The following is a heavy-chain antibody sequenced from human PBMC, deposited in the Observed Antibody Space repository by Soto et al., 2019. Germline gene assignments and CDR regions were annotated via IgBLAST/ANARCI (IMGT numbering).Heavy chain of an antibody. Sequence: LSLTCTVSGGSISSGDYYWSWIRQPPGKGLEWIGYIYYSGSTYYNPSLRSRVTISVDTSKNQFSLKLSSVTAADTAVYYCARDRGIDHFDYWGQGTLVTVSS. CDR1: GGSISSGDYY. J-gene: IGHJ4*02. V-gene: IGHV4-30-4*01. CDR2: IYYSGST. D-gene: IGHD1-26*01. CDR3: ARDRGIDHFDY.